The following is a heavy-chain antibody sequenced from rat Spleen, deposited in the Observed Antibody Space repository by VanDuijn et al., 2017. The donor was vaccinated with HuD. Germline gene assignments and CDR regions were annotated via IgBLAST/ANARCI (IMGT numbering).Heavy chain of an antibody. V-gene: IGHV5-7*01. J-gene: IGHJ1*01. CDR2: ISYDGSST. Sequence: EVQLVESGGDLVQPGRSLKLSCAASGFTFSNYYMAWVRQAPKKGLEWVATISYDGSSTYYRDSVKGRFTISRDNAKSTLYLQMESLRSEDTATYYCAKDMSRTIAARSYWYFDFWGPGTMVTVSS. CDR1: GFTFSNYY. CDR3: AKDMSRTIAARSYWYFDF. D-gene: IGHD1-2*01.